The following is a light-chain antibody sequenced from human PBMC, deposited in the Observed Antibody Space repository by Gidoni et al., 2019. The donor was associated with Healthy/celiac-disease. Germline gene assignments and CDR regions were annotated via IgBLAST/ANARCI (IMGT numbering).Light chain of an antibody. CDR2: AAS. V-gene: IGKV1-8*01. Sequence: PSSLSASTGDRVTITCLASQGISSYLAWYQQKPGKAPKLLIYAASTLQSGVPSRFSGSGSGTDFTLTIRCLQSEDFATYYCQQYYSYPWTFGQGTKVEIK. J-gene: IGKJ1*01. CDR3: QQYYSYPWT. CDR1: QGISSY.